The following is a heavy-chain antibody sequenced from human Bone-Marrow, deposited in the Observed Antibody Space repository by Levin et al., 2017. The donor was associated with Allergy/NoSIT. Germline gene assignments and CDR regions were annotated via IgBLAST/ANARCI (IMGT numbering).Heavy chain of an antibody. J-gene: IGHJ5*01. CDR2: IYYSGST. V-gene: IGHV4-59*08. D-gene: IGHD2-2*01. CDR3: ARQAVPAAMNGCDS. CDR1: GASISSFY. Sequence: SQTLSLTCTVSGASISSFYWSWIRQPPGQGLEWIGYIYYSGSTNYSPSLKSRVSMSADMSRNQVYLTMSSVTAADTAVYYCARQAVPAAMNGCDSWGHGTLVTVSS.